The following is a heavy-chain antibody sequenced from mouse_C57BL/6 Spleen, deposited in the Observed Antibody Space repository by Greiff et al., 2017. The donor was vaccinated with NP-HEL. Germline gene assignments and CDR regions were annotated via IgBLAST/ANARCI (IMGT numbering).Heavy chain of an antibody. CDR3: ARSFYDYEEYFDV. V-gene: IGHV1-7*01. D-gene: IGHD2-4*01. J-gene: IGHJ1*03. CDR1: GYTFTSYW. Sequence: VKLVESGAELAKPGASVKLSCKASGYTFTSYWMHWVKQRPGQGLEWIGYINPSSGYTKYNQKFKDKATLTADKSSSTAYMQLSSLTYEDSAVYYCARSFYDYEEYFDVWGTGTTVTVSS. CDR2: INPSSGYT.